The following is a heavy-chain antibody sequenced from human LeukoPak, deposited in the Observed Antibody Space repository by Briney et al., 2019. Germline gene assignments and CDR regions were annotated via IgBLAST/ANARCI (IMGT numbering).Heavy chain of an antibody. V-gene: IGHV3-48*04. CDR2: ISSSSSTI. CDR3: ARASPTNWNYVNY. CDR1: GFTFSSYS. J-gene: IGHJ4*02. Sequence: PGGSLRLSCAASGFTFSSYSMNWVRQAPGKGLEWVSDISSSSSTIYYADSVKGRFTISRDNAKNTLYLQMNSLRADDTAVYYCARASPTNWNYVNYWGQGTLVTVSS. D-gene: IGHD1-7*01.